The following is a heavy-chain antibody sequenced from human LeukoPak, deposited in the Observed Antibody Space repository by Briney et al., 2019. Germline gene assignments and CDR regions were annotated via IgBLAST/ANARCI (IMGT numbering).Heavy chain of an antibody. CDR1: GFTFSSYA. CDR3: ARTLNRIAVPWSSYYYGMDV. CDR2: ISGSGGST. Sequence: EGSLRLSCAASGFTFSSYAMSWVRQAPGKGLEWVSAISGSGGSTYYADSVKGRFTISRDNSKNTLYLQMNSLRAEDTAVYYCARTLNRIAVPWSSYYYGMDVWGQGTTVTVSS. D-gene: IGHD6-19*01. J-gene: IGHJ6*02. V-gene: IGHV3-23*01.